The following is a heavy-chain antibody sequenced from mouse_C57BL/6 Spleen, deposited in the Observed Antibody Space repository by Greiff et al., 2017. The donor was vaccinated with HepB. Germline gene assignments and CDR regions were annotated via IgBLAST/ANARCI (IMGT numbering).Heavy chain of an antibody. CDR3: ARSCDYDGFDY. V-gene: IGHV1-63*01. CDR1: GYTFTNYW. CDR2: IYPGGGYT. D-gene: IGHD2-4*01. J-gene: IGHJ2*01. Sequence: VQLQESGAELVRPGTSVKMSCKASGYTFTNYWIGWAKQRPGHGLEWIGDIYPGGGYTNYNEKFKGKATLTADKSSSTAYMQFSSLTSEDSAIYYCARSCDYDGFDYWGQGTTLTVSS.